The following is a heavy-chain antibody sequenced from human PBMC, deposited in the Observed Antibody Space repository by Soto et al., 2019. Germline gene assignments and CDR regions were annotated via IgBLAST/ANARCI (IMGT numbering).Heavy chain of an antibody. D-gene: IGHD6-6*01. Sequence: ASVKVSCKTSGYTFTDFYMHWVRQAPVQGLEWMGWISPNNGDTNYAQNFQDRVTMTTDTSVSTAYMELRSLRSDDTAVYYCARDLLAARPGWFDPWGQGTLVTVSS. CDR1: GYTFTDFY. CDR2: ISPNNGDT. J-gene: IGHJ5*02. V-gene: IGHV1-2*02. CDR3: ARDLLAARPGWFDP.